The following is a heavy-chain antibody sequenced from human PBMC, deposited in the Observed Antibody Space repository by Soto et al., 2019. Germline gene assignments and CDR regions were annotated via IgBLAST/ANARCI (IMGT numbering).Heavy chain of an antibody. CDR3: ARGRGRYSSGWSWFDP. CDR1: GGTIRSPDW. J-gene: IGHJ5*02. V-gene: IGHV4-4*02. CDR2: IFQSGST. D-gene: IGHD6-19*01. Sequence: SETLSLTCGVSGGTIRSPDWWTWGRQPPGKGLEWIGEIFQSGSTNYTPSLESRVTISVDKSKNQFSLTLTSVTAADTAVYFCARGRGRYSSGWSWFDPWGQGILVTVSS.